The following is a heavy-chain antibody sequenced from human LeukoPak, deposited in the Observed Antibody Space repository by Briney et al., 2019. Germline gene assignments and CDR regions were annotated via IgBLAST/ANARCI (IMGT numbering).Heavy chain of an antibody. D-gene: IGHD2-15*01. Sequence: GGSLRLSRAASGFTFRSYWMSWVRQAPGKGLEWVANIKEDGSEKYYVDSVKGRFTISRDNAKNSLYLQMDSLRAEDTAVYYCARVAGSKSIDSWGQGTLVTVSS. CDR2: IKEDGSEK. J-gene: IGHJ4*02. V-gene: IGHV3-7*05. CDR3: ARVAGSKSIDS. CDR1: GFTFRSYW.